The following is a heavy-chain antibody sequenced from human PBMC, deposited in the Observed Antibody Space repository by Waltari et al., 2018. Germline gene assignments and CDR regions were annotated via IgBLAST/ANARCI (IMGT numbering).Heavy chain of an antibody. CDR3: AKEQLVRGLGYY. CDR1: GFTFSSHA. CDR2: IRGSGGST. D-gene: IGHD6-6*01. V-gene: IGHV3-23*01. J-gene: IGHJ4*02. Sequence: EVQLLESGGGLVQPGGSLRLSCAASGFTFSSHAMRWVRQAPGKGLEWVSAIRGSGGSTYYADSVKGRFTISRDNSKNTLYLQMNSLRAEDTAVYYCAKEQLVRGLGYYWGQGTLVTVSS.